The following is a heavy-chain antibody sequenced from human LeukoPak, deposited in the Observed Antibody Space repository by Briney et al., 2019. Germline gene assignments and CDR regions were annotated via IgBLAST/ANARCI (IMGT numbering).Heavy chain of an antibody. J-gene: IGHJ4*02. CDR3: AKDWYYYGSGTFIPSN. Sequence: GGSLRLSCAASGFSVSNNYMSWVRQAPGKGLEWVSVIYSGGSTFYSDSVKGRFTISRDNSKNTLYLQMNSLRAEDTAVYYCAKDWYYYGSGTFIPSNWGQGTLVTVSS. CDR1: GFSVSNNY. CDR2: IYSGGST. V-gene: IGHV3-66*01. D-gene: IGHD3-10*01.